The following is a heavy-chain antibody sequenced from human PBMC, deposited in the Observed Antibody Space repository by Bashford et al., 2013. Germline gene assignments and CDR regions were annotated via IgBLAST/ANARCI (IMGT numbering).Heavy chain of an antibody. Sequence: SVKVSCKSSGYTFISYGINWVRQAPGQGLEWMGGIIPIFGTTNYAQKYQGRVTITADKSTGTAYMELSSLRSEDTAVYYCARDGSSTPATLMDVWGKGTTVTVSS. V-gene: IGHV1-69*06. CDR2: IIPIFGTT. CDR3: ARDGSSTPATLMDV. D-gene: IGHD2/OR15-2a*01. J-gene: IGHJ6*04. CDR1: GYTFISYG.